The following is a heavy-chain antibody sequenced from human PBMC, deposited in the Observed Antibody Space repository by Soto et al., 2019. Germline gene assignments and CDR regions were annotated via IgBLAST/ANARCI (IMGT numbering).Heavy chain of an antibody. CDR1: GYTFSNYG. V-gene: IGHV1-18*01. CDR2: ISLYSDGT. D-gene: IGHD2-2*01. Sequence: QVQLVQSGGEVKRPGASVKVSCKTSGYTFSNYGITWVRQAPGQPLEWLGWISLYSDGTNYAQKFQGRVSMTTDTCTTTDYIELRSLRSDDTAVYYCARVVPGAEAWFGPWGQGTLVTVSS. CDR3: ARVVPGAEAWFGP. J-gene: IGHJ5*02.